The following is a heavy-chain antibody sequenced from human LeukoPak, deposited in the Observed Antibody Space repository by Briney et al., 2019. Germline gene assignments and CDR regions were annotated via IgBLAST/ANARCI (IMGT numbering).Heavy chain of an antibody. D-gene: IGHD2-15*01. V-gene: IGHV3-23*01. J-gene: IGHJ5*02. CDR2: FSGSGGST. Sequence: GGSLRLSCAASGFTFSSYAMSWVRQAPGKGLECISGFSGSGGSTYYADSVKGRFTISRDNSKNTLYLQMNSLRAEDTAVYYCAKDLAWCWFDPWGQGTLVTVSS. CDR1: GFTFSSYA. CDR3: AKDLAWCWFDP.